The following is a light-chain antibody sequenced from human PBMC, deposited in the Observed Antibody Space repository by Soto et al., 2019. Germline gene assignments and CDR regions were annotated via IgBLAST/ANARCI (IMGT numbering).Light chain of an antibody. CDR3: QQYNNWWT. J-gene: IGKJ1*01. Sequence: EIVMTQTPATLSVSPGERAILSCRASQSVSTSLAWYQQKPGQAPRLLISGASTRATGDPARFSGSGSETEFTLTISSLQSEDFAVYYCQQYNNWWTFGQGTNVEIK. V-gene: IGKV3-15*01. CDR2: GAS. CDR1: QSVSTS.